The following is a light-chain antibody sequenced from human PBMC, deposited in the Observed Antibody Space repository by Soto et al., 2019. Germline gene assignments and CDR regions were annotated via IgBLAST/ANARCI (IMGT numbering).Light chain of an antibody. CDR2: WAS. J-gene: IGKJ5*01. Sequence: AMTQSPDSLAVSLGERATINCKSSQSDLYISNNKNYLAWYQQKAGQPPKLLIYWASTRESGVPDRFSANGSGTDFTLTISSLQAEDAAVYYCQQYYSAISFGQGTRLEIK. CDR1: QSDLYISNNKNY. V-gene: IGKV4-1*01. CDR3: QQYYSAIS.